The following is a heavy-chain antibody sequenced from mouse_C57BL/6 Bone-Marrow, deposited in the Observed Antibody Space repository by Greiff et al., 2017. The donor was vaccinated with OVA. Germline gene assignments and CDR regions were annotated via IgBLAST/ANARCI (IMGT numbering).Heavy chain of an antibody. CDR2: ISSGGSYT. V-gene: IGHV5-6*02. Sequence: EVKLQESGGDLVKPGGSLKLSCAASGFTFSSYGMSWVRQTPDKRLEWVATISSGGSYTYYPDRVKGRFTISRDNAKNTLYLQMSSLKSEDTAMYYCARRFLYYYAMDYWGQGTSVTVSS. J-gene: IGHJ4*01. CDR3: ARRFLYYYAMDY. CDR1: GFTFSSYG. D-gene: IGHD2-3*01.